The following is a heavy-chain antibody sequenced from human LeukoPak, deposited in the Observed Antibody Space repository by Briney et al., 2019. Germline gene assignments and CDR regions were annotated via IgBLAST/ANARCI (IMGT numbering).Heavy chain of an antibody. J-gene: IGHJ6*03. CDR3: ARTSNYDSSGYPYYYYYMDV. CDR1: GYTFTGYY. V-gene: IGHV1-2*02. CDR2: INPNSGGT. Sequence: ASVKVSCKASGYTFTGYYIHWVRQAPGQGLEWMGWINPNSGGTNYAQKFQGRVTMTRDTSISTAYMELSRLRSDDTAVYYCARTSNYDSSGYPYYYYYMDVWGKGTTVTVSS. D-gene: IGHD3-22*01.